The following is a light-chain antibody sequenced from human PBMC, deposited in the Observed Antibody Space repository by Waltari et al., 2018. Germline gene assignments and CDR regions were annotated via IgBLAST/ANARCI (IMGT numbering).Light chain of an antibody. V-gene: IGKV3-20*01. CDR1: QSVSSSY. CDR2: GAS. CDR3: QQYGSSPLT. J-gene: IGKJ4*01. Sequence: EIVLTQSPGTLSLSPGERASQSVSSSYLAWYQQKPGQAPRLLIYGASSRATGIPDRFSGSGSGTDFTLTISRLEPEDVAVYYCQQYGSSPLTFGGGTKVEIK.